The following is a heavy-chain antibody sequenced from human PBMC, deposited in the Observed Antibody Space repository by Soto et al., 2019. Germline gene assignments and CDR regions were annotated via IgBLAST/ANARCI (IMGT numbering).Heavy chain of an antibody. CDR1: GYTFTTSG. V-gene: IGHV1-18*04. J-gene: IGHJ4*02. CDR2: ISPYNGNT. D-gene: IGHD6-19*01. Sequence: VQLVQSGAEVKKPGASVKVSCKASGYTFTTSGISWVRQTPAQALKWMGWISPYNGNTNYAQKFQDRVTMTTDTSTSTAYMELRSLRSDDTAAYYGARNGFSTGWYLFDYWGQGTVVTVSS. CDR3: ARNGFSTGWYLFDY.